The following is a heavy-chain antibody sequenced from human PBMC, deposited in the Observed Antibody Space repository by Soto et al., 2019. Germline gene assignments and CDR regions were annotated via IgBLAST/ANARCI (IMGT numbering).Heavy chain of an antibody. Sequence: ESGGGVVQPGRSLRLSCGASGFTFSSYGMHWVRQAPGKGLEWLAIISDDGSHKYYADSVKGRFTISRDNFRNTVYLQMNSLRTEDTAVYYCAKREGLRLGGALLFDYWGQGTLVTVTS. CDR1: GFTFSSYG. CDR3: AKREGLRLGGALLFDY. V-gene: IGHV3-30*18. J-gene: IGHJ4*02. D-gene: IGHD3-16*01. CDR2: ISDDGSHK.